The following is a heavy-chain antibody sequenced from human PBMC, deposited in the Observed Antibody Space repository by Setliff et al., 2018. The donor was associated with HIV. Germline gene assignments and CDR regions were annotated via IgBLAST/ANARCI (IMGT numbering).Heavy chain of an antibody. J-gene: IGHJ4*02. CDR3: ARDRLTYYFDY. CDR1: GYSISSDYC. CDR2: IYYSGSA. Sequence: PSETLSLTCGVSGYSISSDYCWGWIRQPPGKGLEWIGCIYYSGSAYYNPSLQRRVTISVDTSKNQFSLKLSSVTAADTAVYYCARDRLTYYFDYWGQGILVTVSS. D-gene: IGHD3-22*01. V-gene: IGHV4-38-2*02.